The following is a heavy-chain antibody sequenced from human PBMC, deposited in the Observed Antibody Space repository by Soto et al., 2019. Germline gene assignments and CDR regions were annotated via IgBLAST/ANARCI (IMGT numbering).Heavy chain of an antibody. CDR2: IYNNGKT. Sequence: LSLTCAVSGVSINSDDYYWTWVRQPPGEALEWVGYIYNNGKTLYNPSLMSRITMSMDTSKNQFSLNLNSVTAADTAVYYCARDRSNSPDYFADWGQGTLVTVSS. CDR1: GVSINSDDYY. V-gene: IGHV4-30-4*01. D-gene: IGHD6-6*01. J-gene: IGHJ4*02. CDR3: ARDRSNSPDYFAD.